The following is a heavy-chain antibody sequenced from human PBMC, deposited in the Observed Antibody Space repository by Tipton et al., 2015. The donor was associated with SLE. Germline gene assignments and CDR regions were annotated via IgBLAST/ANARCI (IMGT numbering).Heavy chain of an antibody. V-gene: IGHV4-59*12. J-gene: IGHJ4*02. CDR3: ARDTSLSGHDY. CDR2: IYYSGDT. D-gene: IGHD6-19*01. Sequence: TLSLTCTVSDGSIGSYYWSWIRQPPGKGLEWIGHIYYSGDTNYNPSLKSRVTMSIDTSKNQFSLQLSSVTAADTAVYYCARDTSLSGHDYWGQGTLVTVSS. CDR1: DGSIGSYY.